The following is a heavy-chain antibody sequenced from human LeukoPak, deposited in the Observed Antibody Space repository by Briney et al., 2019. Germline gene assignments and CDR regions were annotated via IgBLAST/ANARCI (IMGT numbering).Heavy chain of an antibody. V-gene: IGHV1-18*01. CDR3: ARGSSDYYDSSGYPD. D-gene: IGHD3-22*01. J-gene: IGHJ4*02. Sequence: GASVKVSCKASGYTFTSYGISWVRQAPGQGLEWMGWISAYNGNTNYAQKLQGRVTMTTDTSTSTAYMELRSLRSDDTAVYYCARGSSDYYDSSGYPDWGQGTLVTVSS. CDR2: ISAYNGNT. CDR1: GYTFTSYG.